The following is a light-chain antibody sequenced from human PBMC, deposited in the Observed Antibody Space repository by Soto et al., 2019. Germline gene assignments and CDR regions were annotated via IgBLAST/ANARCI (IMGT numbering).Light chain of an antibody. Sequence: DIPLTQSPSFLSASVGDRVTITCRASQGISSYLAWYQQKPGKAPKLLISTASTLQSGVPSRFSGSGSGTEFTLTISSLQPEDFATYYCQQLNNYPRTFGQGTTVEIK. CDR3: QQLNNYPRT. J-gene: IGKJ1*01. V-gene: IGKV1-9*01. CDR2: TAS. CDR1: QGISSY.